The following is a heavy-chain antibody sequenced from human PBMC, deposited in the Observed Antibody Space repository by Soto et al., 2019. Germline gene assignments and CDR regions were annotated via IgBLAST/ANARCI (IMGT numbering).Heavy chain of an antibody. D-gene: IGHD4-17*01. CDR1: GFTFSSYA. CDR3: AKDSLKNGYGDSLDY. Sequence: EVQLLESGGGLVQPGGSLRLSCAASGFTFSSYAMSWVRQAPGKVLEWVSAISGSGGSTYYADSVKGSFTISRDNSKNTLDLHMNSLSAEDTAEYYCAKDSLKNGYGDSLDYWGQGTLVTVSS. CDR2: ISGSGGST. V-gene: IGHV3-23*01. J-gene: IGHJ4*02.